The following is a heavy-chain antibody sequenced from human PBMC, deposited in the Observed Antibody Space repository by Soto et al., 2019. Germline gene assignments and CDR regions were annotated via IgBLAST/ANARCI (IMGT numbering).Heavy chain of an antibody. CDR2: IYYSGST. D-gene: IGHD5-12*01. J-gene: IGHJ4*02. CDR1: GGSISSNGCH. CDR3: ARTRDGYNPLDY. Sequence: SETLSLTCTVSGGSISSNGCHWGWIRQPPGKGLEWIGSIYYSGSTYCSPSLKSRVTISVDTSKNQFSLKVSSVTAADTAVYYCARTRDGYNPLDYWGQGTLLTVSS. V-gene: IGHV4-39*01.